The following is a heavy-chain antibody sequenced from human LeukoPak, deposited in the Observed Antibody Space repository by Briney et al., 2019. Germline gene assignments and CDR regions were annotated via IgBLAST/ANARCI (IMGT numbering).Heavy chain of an antibody. V-gene: IGHV3-23*01. D-gene: IGHD6-19*01. CDR2: ISGRGGST. CDR1: GFSFGSYA. CDR3: AKDRGSGWPQFDY. J-gene: IGHJ4*02. Sequence: RGSLRLSCAASGFSFGSYAMSWVRQAPGKGLEWVSAISGRGGSTYYADSVKGRFTISRDNSKNTLYLQMNSLRAEDTAVYYCAKDRGSGWPQFDYRGQGTLVTVSS.